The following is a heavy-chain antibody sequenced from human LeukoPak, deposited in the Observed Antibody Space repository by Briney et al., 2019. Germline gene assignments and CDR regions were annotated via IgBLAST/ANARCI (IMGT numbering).Heavy chain of an antibody. J-gene: IGHJ4*02. CDR1: GLTFTSSA. Sequence: ASVTASCMVSGLTFTSSAAQWMRQAGGQRLGWKGWIVVGSGNTNYAQKFQERVTMTRDMSTSAAYMELSSLRSEDTAVYYCAADRGSGWTYYFDYWGQGTLVTVSS. D-gene: IGHD6-19*01. CDR2: IVVGSGNT. CDR3: AADRGSGWTYYFDY. V-gene: IGHV1-58*01.